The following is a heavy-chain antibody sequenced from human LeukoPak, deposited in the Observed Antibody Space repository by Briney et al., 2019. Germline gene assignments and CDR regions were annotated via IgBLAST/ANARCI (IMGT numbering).Heavy chain of an antibody. D-gene: IGHD4-17*01. Sequence: GASVKVSCKASGYTFTSYGISWVRQAPGQGLEWMGWISAYNGNTNYAQKLQGRVTMTIDTSTSTAYMELRSLRSDDTAVYYCARAHYGDYQTYYFDYWGQGTLVTVSS. J-gene: IGHJ4*02. V-gene: IGHV1-18*01. CDR1: GYTFTSYG. CDR2: ISAYNGNT. CDR3: ARAHYGDYQTYYFDY.